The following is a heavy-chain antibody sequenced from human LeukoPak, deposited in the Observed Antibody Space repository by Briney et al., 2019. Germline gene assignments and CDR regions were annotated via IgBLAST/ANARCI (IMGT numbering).Heavy chain of an antibody. J-gene: IGHJ6*02. V-gene: IGHV3-23*01. D-gene: IGHD5-12*01. CDR1: GFRFSDYA. CDR2: FSGSGAQT. CDR3: AKSIRVDMVATTDYYYYAMDV. Sequence: GGSLRLSCAATGFRFSDYAMTWVRQAPGKGLEWVSAFSGSGAQTFYADSVKGRFTISRDNSRNTLFLQMNSLRAEDTAICYCAKSIRVDMVATTDYYYYAMDVWGRGTKVTVSS.